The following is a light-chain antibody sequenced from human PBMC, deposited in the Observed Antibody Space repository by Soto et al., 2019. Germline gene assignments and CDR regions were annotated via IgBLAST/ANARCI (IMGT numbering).Light chain of an antibody. J-gene: IGKJ5*01. Sequence: DIQMTQSPSSLSASVGDRVTITWRASQGISNFLAWYQQKPGKDPKLLISAASTWQSGVPSRFSGSGSGTDFTLTITSLQPEDVATYYCQKYSSVISFGQGTRLEIK. CDR1: QGISNF. CDR3: QKYSSVIS. V-gene: IGKV1-27*01. CDR2: AAS.